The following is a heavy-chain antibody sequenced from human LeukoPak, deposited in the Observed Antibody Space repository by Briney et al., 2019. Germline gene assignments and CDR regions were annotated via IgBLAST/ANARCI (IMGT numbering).Heavy chain of an antibody. J-gene: IGHJ5*02. CDR1: GGSLSGYY. V-gene: IGHV4-34*01. CDR2: IQHSGST. CDR3: ARGRLGTTVRGVIIFRFDP. D-gene: IGHD3-10*01. Sequence: SEPLSLNCAVYGGSLSGYYWSWIRQPPGKGLEWIWEIQHSGSTNYNPSLKSRVTISVDTSKNQFSLKLSSVTAADTAVYYCARGRLGTTVRGVIIFRFDPWGQGTLVTVSS.